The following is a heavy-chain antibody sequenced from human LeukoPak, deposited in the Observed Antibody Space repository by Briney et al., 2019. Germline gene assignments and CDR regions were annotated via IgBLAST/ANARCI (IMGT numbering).Heavy chain of an antibody. Sequence: PGGSLRLSCAASGFTFSSYGMHWVRQAPGKGLEWVAFIRYDGSNKYYADSVKGRFTISRDNSKNTLYLQMNSLRAEDTAVYYCAKSLGSRISLRAFDIWGQGTMVTVSS. CDR3: AKSLGSRISLRAFDI. CDR1: GFTFSSYG. J-gene: IGHJ3*02. V-gene: IGHV3-30*02. D-gene: IGHD2-2*01. CDR2: IRYDGSNK.